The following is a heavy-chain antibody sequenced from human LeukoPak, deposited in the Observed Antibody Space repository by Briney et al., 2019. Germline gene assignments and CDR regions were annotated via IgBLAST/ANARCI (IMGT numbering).Heavy chain of an antibody. CDR1: GGSFSGYY. J-gene: IGHJ3*02. V-gene: IGHV4-34*01. CDR2: INHIGST. D-gene: IGHD4-17*01. Sequence: SETLSLTCAVYGGSFSGYYWSWIRQPPGKVLDWIGEINHIGSTNYNPSVKSRVTISVDTSKDQFSLKLSSVTAADTAVYYCARGTTVTTVGAFEIWGQGTMVTVSS. CDR3: ARGTTVTTVGAFEI.